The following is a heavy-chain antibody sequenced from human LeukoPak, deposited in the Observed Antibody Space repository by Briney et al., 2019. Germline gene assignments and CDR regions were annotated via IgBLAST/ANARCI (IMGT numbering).Heavy chain of an antibody. CDR2: ISYDGSNK. Sequence: PGGSLRLSCAASGFTLSSYAMHWVRQAPGKGLEWVAVISYDGSNKYYADSVKGRFTISRDNSKNTLYLQMNSLRAEDTAVYYCARDSGYSSSWYAFWFDPWGQGTLVTVSS. J-gene: IGHJ5*02. CDR3: ARDSGYSSSWYAFWFDP. V-gene: IGHV3-30*04. D-gene: IGHD6-13*01. CDR1: GFTLSSYA.